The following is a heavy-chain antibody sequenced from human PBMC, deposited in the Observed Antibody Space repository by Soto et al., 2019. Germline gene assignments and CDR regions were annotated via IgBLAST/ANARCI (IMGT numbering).Heavy chain of an antibody. D-gene: IGHD2-2*01. Sequence: GGSLRLSCAASGFTFSSYAMSWVRQAPGKGLEWVSAISGSGGSTYYADSVKGRFTISRDNSKSTLYLQMNSLRAEDTAVYYCAKDVVVVPAAMLGWFDPWGQGTLVTVSS. V-gene: IGHV3-23*01. CDR2: ISGSGGST. CDR3: AKDVVVVPAAMLGWFDP. J-gene: IGHJ5*02. CDR1: GFTFSSYA.